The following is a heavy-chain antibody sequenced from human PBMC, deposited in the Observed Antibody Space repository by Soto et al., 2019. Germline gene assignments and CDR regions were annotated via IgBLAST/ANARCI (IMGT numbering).Heavy chain of an antibody. Sequence: VQLVESGGGVVQPGRSLRLSCAASGFTFSSYGMHWVRQAPGKGLEWVAVISYDGSNKYYADSVKGRFTISRDNSKNTLYLQMNSLRAEDTAVYYCAKDRGSSGWFEHFDYWGQGTLVTVSS. CDR3: AKDRGSSGWFEHFDY. D-gene: IGHD6-19*01. CDR1: GFTFSSYG. J-gene: IGHJ4*02. CDR2: ISYDGSNK. V-gene: IGHV3-30*18.